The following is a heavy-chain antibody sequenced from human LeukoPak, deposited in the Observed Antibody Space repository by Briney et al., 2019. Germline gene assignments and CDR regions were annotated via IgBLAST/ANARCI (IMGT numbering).Heavy chain of an antibody. J-gene: IGHJ4*02. CDR2: INSDGSST. D-gene: IGHD2-15*01. CDR1: GFTFSSYW. Sequence: GGSLRLSCAASGFTFSSYWMHWVRQAPGKGLVWVSRINSDGSSTSYADSVKGRFTISRDNAKNTLYLQMNSLRAEDTAVYYRAREGEYYCSGGSCYSGIHFDYWGQGTLVTVSS. V-gene: IGHV3-74*01. CDR3: AREGEYYCSGGSCYSGIHFDY.